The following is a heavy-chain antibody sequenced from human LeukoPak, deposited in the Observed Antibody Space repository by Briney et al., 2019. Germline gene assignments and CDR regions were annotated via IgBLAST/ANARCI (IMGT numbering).Heavy chain of an antibody. CDR3: AREEMATISGFDY. CDR2: IYTSGST. J-gene: IGHJ4*02. V-gene: IGHV4-4*07. CDR1: GGSISSYY. Sequence: SETLSLTCTVSGGSISSYYRSWIRQPAGKGLEWIGRIYTSGSTNYNPSLKSRVTMSVDTSKNQFSLKLSSVTAADTAVYYCAREEMATISGFDYWGQGTLVTVSS. D-gene: IGHD5-24*01.